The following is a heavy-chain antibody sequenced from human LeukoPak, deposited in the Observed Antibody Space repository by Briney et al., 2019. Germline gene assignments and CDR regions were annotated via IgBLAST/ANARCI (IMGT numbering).Heavy chain of an antibody. CDR1: GGSISTSNYY. Sequence: PSETLSLTCSVSGGSISTSNYYWGWIRQPPGKGLEWIGSIYYRGSSHYDPSLKSRVTISLDTSKNQFSLKLSSVTAADTAVYYCARLALRAGYYYMDVWGKGTTVTISS. J-gene: IGHJ6*03. CDR3: ARLALRAGYYYMDV. V-gene: IGHV4-39*07. D-gene: IGHD6-19*01. CDR2: IYYRGSS.